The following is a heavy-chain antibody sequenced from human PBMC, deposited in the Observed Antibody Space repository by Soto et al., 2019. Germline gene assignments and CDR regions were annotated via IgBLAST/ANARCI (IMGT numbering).Heavy chain of an antibody. CDR3: SRQRDTDMVMFDY. CDR2: VYYSGTT. Sequence: SETLFLTCTVSGDSINSTIYYWGWVRLPPGKGLEWIGSVYYSGTTYYNPSLKSRVTISVDTSKNQFSLRLSSVTAADTAVYYCSRQRDTDMVMFDYWGQGTLVTVSS. V-gene: IGHV4-39*01. CDR1: GDSINSTIYY. J-gene: IGHJ4*02. D-gene: IGHD5-18*01.